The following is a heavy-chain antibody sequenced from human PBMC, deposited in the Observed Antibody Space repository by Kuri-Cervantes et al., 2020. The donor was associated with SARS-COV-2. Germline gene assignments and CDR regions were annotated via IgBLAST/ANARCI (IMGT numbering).Heavy chain of an antibody. D-gene: IGHD3-10*01. CDR1: GYTFTSYY. V-gene: IGHV1-46*01. Sequence: ASVKVSCKASGYTFTSYYMHWVRQAPGQGLEWMGIINPSGGSTSYAQKFQGRVTMTRDTSTSTVYMELSRLRSDDTAVYYCASRSGSYWDWFDPWGQGTLVTVSS. CDR2: INPSGGST. J-gene: IGHJ5*02. CDR3: ASRSGSYWDWFDP.